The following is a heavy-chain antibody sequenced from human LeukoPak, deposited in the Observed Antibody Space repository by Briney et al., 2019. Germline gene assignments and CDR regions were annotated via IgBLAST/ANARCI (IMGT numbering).Heavy chain of an antibody. CDR1: GYSFTSSW. CDR3: ARQEGSIAARQALVY. J-gene: IGHJ4*02. V-gene: IGHV5-51*01. D-gene: IGHD6-6*01. CDR2: IYPGDSDT. Sequence: GESLKISCKGSGYSFTSSWIGGVRKMPGKGLEWMGIIYPGDSDTRYSPSFQGQVTISADKSISTAYLQWSSLKASDTAMYYCARQEGSIAARQALVYWGQGTLVTVSS.